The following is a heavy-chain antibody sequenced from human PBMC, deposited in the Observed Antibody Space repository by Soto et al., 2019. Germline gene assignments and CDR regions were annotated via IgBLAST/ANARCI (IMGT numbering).Heavy chain of an antibody. CDR1: AFTIRGYG. V-gene: IGHV3-30-3*01. CDR2: ISYDGSNK. CDR3: ARDLGHYDILHGADY. Sequence: PLIASCTAVAFTIRGYGVRRIIQAPGKGLEWVAVISYDGSNKYYADSVKGRFTISRDNSKNTLYLQMNSLRAEDTAVYYCARDLGHYDILHGADYWGQGTLVTLSS. J-gene: IGHJ4*02. D-gene: IGHD3-9*01.